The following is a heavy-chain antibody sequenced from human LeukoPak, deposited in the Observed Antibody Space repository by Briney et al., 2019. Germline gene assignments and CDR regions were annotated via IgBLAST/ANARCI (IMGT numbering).Heavy chain of an antibody. V-gene: IGHV4-34*01. D-gene: IGHD2-15*01. CDR1: GGSFSGYY. CDR2: INHSGST. CDR3: ARVCSGGGCDYYHYAMDV. J-gene: IGHJ6*02. Sequence: SETLSLTCAVYGGSFSGYYWSWIRQPPGRGLEWIGGINHSGSTNYNPSLKSRVTISVDTSKNQFSLKLSSVTAADTAVYYCARVCSGGGCDYYHYAMDVWGQGTTGTVSS.